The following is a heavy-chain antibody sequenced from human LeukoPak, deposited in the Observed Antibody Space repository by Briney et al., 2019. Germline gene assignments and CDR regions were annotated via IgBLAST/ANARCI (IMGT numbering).Heavy chain of an antibody. D-gene: IGHD3-3*01. J-gene: IGHJ6*03. CDR2: MNPNSDNT. CDR1: GYTFTSYG. CDR3: ARAANDFWSGAYYYMDV. Sequence: GASVKVSCKASGYTFTSYGISWVRQAPGQGLEWMGWMNPNSDNTGYAQKFQGRVTITRNTSISTAYMELSSLRSEDTAVYYCARAANDFWSGAYYYMDVWGKGTTVTVSS. V-gene: IGHV1-8*03.